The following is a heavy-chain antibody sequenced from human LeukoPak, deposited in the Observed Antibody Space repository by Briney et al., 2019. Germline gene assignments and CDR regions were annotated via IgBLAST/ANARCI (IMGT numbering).Heavy chain of an antibody. CDR2: INPNSGGT. V-gene: IGHV1-2*02. CDR1: GGTFSSYA. D-gene: IGHD5-12*01. Sequence: GASVKVSCKASGGTFSSYAISWVRQAPGQGLEWMGWINPNSGGTNYAQKFQGRVTMTRDTSINTAYMELSRLRAEDMAVYYCARGMDIVATGSAFDIWGQGTMVTVSS. CDR3: ARGMDIVATGSAFDI. J-gene: IGHJ3*02.